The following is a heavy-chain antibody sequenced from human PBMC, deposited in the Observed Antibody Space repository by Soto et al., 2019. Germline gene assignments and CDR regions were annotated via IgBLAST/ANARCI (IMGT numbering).Heavy chain of an antibody. CDR1: GFTLSSYH. CDR2: INAESTTI. D-gene: IGHD4-17*01. J-gene: IGHJ6*02. Sequence: PGGSLRLSCAASGFTLSSYHMDWVRQAPGKGLEWVSYINAESTTIHYAASAKGRFTISRDNAKNSLYLQMDSLRAEDTAVYYCARDGSTETTNFHYAMDVWGQGTTVTVSS. V-gene: IGHV3-48*03. CDR3: ARDGSTETTNFHYAMDV.